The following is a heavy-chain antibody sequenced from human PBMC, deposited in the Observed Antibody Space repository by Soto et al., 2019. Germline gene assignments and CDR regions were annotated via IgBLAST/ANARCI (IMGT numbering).Heavy chain of an antibody. D-gene: IGHD3-10*01. V-gene: IGHV1-69*02. CDR2: IIPILGIA. CDR1: GGTFSSYT. CDR3: ARSRGSGSPYYFDY. Sequence: QVQLVQSGAEVKKPGSSVKVSCKASGGTFSSYTISWVRQAPGQGLEWMGRIIPILGIANYAQKFQGRVTITADKSTSTAYMELSGLRSEDTAVYYCARSRGSGSPYYFDYWGQGTLVTVSS. J-gene: IGHJ4*02.